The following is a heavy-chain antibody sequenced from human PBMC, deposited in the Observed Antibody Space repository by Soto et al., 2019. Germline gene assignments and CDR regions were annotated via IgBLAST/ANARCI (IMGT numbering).Heavy chain of an antibody. J-gene: IGHJ4*02. Sequence: QVQLVQSGAEVKKPGASVKVSCKASGYTFTSYGISWVRQAPGQGLEWMGWISAYNGNTNYAQKLQGRVTMTTDTSKSTAYMKLRSLRSDDTAVYYCARDGARWLRSPRPVDYWGQGTLVTVSS. V-gene: IGHV1-18*04. D-gene: IGHD5-12*01. CDR2: ISAYNGNT. CDR1: GYTFTSYG. CDR3: ARDGARWLRSPRPVDY.